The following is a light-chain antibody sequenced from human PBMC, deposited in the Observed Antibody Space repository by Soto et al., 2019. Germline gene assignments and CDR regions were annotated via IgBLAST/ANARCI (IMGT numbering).Light chain of an antibody. CDR3: YNYAYSLFA. CDR2: GAS. CDR1: QSVNSDY. Sequence: EIVLTQSPGTLSLSPGERATLSCRATQSVNSDYLAWYQQRPGQAPRLLMHGASCRSTGIPDRFSGSGSGPALPLTICRLEREDFAVYYCYNYAYSLFALGPGTKVHIK. V-gene: IGKV3-20*01. J-gene: IGKJ3*01.